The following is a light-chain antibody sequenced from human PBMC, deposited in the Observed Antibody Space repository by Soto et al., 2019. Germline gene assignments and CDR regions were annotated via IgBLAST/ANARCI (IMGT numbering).Light chain of an antibody. J-gene: IGKJ1*01. CDR2: KAS. Sequence: DIQMTQSPSTLSASVGDRVTIXCRASQSINSWLAWYQQKPGKAPXLLIYKASSLGSGVPSRFSGRGSGTEFTLTISSLQPDDFATYYCQQYNSYWTFGQGTRWIS. CDR3: QQYNSYWT. CDR1: QSINSW. V-gene: IGKV1-5*03.